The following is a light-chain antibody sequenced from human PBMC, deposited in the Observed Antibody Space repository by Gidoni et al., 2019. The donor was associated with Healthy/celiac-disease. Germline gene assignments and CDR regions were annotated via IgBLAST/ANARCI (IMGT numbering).Light chain of an antibody. J-gene: IGKJ4*01. CDR3: QQSYSTPCT. Sequence: DIQMTQSPSSLSASVGDRVTITCRASQSISSYLNWYQQKPGKAPKLLIYAASSLHSGVPSRFSGSGSGTDFTLTISSLQPEDFATYYCQQSYSTPCTFGGGTKVEIK. CDR2: AAS. CDR1: QSISSY. V-gene: IGKV1-39*01.